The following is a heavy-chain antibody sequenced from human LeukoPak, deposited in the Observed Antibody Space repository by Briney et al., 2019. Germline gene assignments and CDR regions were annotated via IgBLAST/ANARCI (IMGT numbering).Heavy chain of an antibody. J-gene: IGHJ3*02. CDR1: GFTFRNYW. CDR3: TRQWLVPAGSFDI. D-gene: IGHD6-19*01. CDR2: IRSKANSYAT. Sequence: GGSLRLSCAASGFTFRNYWMHWVRQASGKGLEWVGRIRSKANSYATAYAASVKGRFTISRDDSKNTAYLQMNSLKTEDTAVYYCTRQWLVPAGSFDIWGQGTMVTVSS. V-gene: IGHV3-73*01.